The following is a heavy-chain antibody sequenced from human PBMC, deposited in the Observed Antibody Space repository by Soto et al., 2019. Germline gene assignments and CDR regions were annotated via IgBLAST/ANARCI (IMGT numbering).Heavy chain of an antibody. CDR1: GGTFSSYA. CDR2: IIPIFGTA. CDR3: ARVSGGSSSWYFWFDP. D-gene: IGHD6-13*01. V-gene: IGHV1-69*13. Sequence: SVKVSFKASGGTFSSYAISWLRQAPGQGLEWMGGIIPIFGTANYAQKFQGRVTITADESTSTAYMELSSLRSEDTAVYYCARVSGGSSSWYFWFDPWGQGTLVTVS. J-gene: IGHJ5*02.